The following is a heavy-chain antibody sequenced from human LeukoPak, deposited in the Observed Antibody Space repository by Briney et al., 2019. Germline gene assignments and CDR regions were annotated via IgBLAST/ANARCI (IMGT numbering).Heavy chain of an antibody. Sequence: SETLSLTCTVSGGSISSNYWGWIRQPPGKGLEWIGSIYYSGSTYYNPSLKSRVTISVDTSKNQFSLKLSSVTAADTAVYYCARGGYSSGWPFDYWGQGTLVTVSS. V-gene: IGHV4-39*07. D-gene: IGHD6-19*01. CDR1: GGSISSNY. CDR3: ARGGYSSGWPFDY. CDR2: IYYSGST. J-gene: IGHJ4*02.